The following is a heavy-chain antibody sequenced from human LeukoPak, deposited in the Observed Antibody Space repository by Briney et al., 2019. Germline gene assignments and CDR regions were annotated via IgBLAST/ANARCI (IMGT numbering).Heavy chain of an antibody. V-gene: IGHV3-9*03. CDR1: GFTFDDYA. Sequence: GRSLRLSCAASGFTFDDYAMHWVRHAPGKGLEWVSGISWNSGSIVYADSVKGRFTISRDNAKNSLYLQMNSLRAEDMALCYCAKGAHGSGWSNFDYWGQGTLVTVSS. CDR2: ISWNSGSI. J-gene: IGHJ4*02. CDR3: AKGAHGSGWSNFDY. D-gene: IGHD6-19*01.